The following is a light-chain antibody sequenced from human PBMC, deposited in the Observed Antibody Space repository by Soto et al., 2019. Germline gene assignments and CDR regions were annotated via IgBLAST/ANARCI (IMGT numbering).Light chain of an antibody. Sequence: DIQMTQSPSTLSASVGDRVTINCRASQSISSWLAWYQQKPGKAPKLLIYDASSLESGVPSRFSGSGSGTEFTLTISSLQPDDFATYYCQQYNSYSPTWTFGQGTKVDIK. V-gene: IGKV1-5*01. CDR2: DAS. CDR1: QSISSW. J-gene: IGKJ1*01. CDR3: QQYNSYSPTWT.